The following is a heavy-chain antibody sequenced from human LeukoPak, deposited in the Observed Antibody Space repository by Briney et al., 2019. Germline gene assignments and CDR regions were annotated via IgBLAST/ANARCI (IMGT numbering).Heavy chain of an antibody. J-gene: IGHJ4*02. Sequence: ASVTVSCKASGYTFTIYGISWVRQAPGQGVEWMGWISAYKGNTNYAQKLQGRVTMTTDTSTSTAYMELRSLRSDDTAVYYCARDIAAAGSFDYWGQGTLVTVSS. CDR1: GYTFTIYG. CDR3: ARDIAAAGSFDY. V-gene: IGHV1-18*01. CDR2: ISAYKGNT. D-gene: IGHD6-13*01.